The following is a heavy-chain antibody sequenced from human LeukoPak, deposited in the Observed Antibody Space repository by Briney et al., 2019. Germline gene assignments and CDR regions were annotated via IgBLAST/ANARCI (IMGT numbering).Heavy chain of an antibody. V-gene: IGHV3-23*01. J-gene: IGHJ5*02. Sequence: GASLRLSCAASGFTFSGNAMSWVGQPPGKGRDGSSPFSGSGGSTYYADSVKGRFTISRDNSKNTLYLQMNSLRAEDTAVYYCAKARKQWLVLGWFDPWGQGTLVTVSS. CDR2: FSGSGGST. CDR1: GFTFSGNA. D-gene: IGHD6-19*01. CDR3: AKARKQWLVLGWFDP.